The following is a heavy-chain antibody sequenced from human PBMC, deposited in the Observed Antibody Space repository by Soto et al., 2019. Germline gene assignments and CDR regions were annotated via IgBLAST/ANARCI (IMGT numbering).Heavy chain of an antibody. CDR1: GFSFRSYG. CDR3: AKLVERVGVVPVVAY. Sequence: QVQLVESGGGVVQSGGSLRLSCAASGFSFRSYGMHWVRQAPGRGLEWVALISYDGRHEYYADSVKGRFTIFRDNYQNTITLEMHRLRTDDTGHYYCAKLVERVGVVPVVAYWGRGPLVTVSS. D-gene: IGHD3-3*01. J-gene: IGHJ4*02. CDR2: ISYDGRHE. V-gene: IGHV3-30*18.